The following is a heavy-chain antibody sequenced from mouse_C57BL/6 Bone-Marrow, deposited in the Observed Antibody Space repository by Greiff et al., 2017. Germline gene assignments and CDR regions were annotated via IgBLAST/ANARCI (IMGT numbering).Heavy chain of an antibody. CDR1: GFTFSSYA. CDR3: ARALYYDYADY. Sequence: DVHLVESGGGLVKPGGSLKLSCAASGFTFSSYAMSWVRQTPEKRLEWVATISDGGSYTYYPDNVKGRFTISRDNAKNNLYLQMSHLKSEDTAMYYCARALYYDYADYWGQGTTLTVSS. V-gene: IGHV5-4*01. CDR2: ISDGGSYT. D-gene: IGHD2-4*01. J-gene: IGHJ2*01.